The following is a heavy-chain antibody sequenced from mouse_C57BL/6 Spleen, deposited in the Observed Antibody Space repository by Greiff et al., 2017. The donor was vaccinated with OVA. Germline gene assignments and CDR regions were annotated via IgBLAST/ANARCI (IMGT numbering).Heavy chain of an antibody. CDR3: ARWDAYYFDY. CDR1: GYTFTSYW. J-gene: IGHJ2*01. Sequence: QVQLQQSGAELVKPGASVKLSCKASGYTFTSYWMHWVKQRPGQGLEWIGMIHPNSGSTNYNEKFKSKATLTADKSSSTAYMQLSSLTSEDSAVXYCARWDAYYFDYWGQGTTRTVSS. V-gene: IGHV1-64*01. D-gene: IGHD4-1*01. CDR2: IHPNSGST.